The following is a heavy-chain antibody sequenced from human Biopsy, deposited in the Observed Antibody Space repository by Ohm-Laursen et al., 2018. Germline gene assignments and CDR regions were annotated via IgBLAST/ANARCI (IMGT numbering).Heavy chain of an antibody. V-gene: IGHV4-34*08. J-gene: IGHJ4*02. D-gene: IGHD2-15*01. CDR3: GNEVHGRDY. CDR2: INQSGTT. CDR1: GKTFSDYQ. Sequence: SDTLSLTWAVFGKTFSDYQWSWIRQPPGKGLEWIGQINQSGTTNYNPSLKSRVSISADASKYEFSLRLTSVTAADTAVCFCGNEVHGRDYWGLGAQVTVSS.